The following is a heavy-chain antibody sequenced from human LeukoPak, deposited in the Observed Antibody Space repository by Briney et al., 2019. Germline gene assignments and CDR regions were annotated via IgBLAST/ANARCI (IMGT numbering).Heavy chain of an antibody. CDR2: ISVYNGNT. D-gene: IGHD2-2*01. CDR1: GYTFTSYG. CDR3: AREGGELGYCSSTSCYDFDL. Sequence: ASVKVSCKASGYTFTSYGISWVRQAPGQGLEWMGWISVYNGNTNYAQKLQGRVTMTTDTSTSTAYMELRSLRSDDTAVYYCAREGGELGYCSSTSCYDFDLWGRGTLVTVSS. J-gene: IGHJ2*01. V-gene: IGHV1-18*01.